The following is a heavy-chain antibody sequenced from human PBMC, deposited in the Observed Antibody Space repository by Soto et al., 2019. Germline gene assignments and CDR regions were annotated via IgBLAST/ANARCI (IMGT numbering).Heavy chain of an antibody. CDR2: IYSGGST. J-gene: IGHJ6*03. V-gene: IGHV3-53*04. Sequence: GGSLRLSCAASGFTVSSNYMSWVRQAPGKGLEWVSVIYSGGSTYYADSVKGRFTISRHNSKNTLYLQMNSLRAEDTAVYYCASLYCSSTSCYGDYYYYMDVWGKGTTVTVSS. CDR1: GFTVSSNY. CDR3: ASLYCSSTSCYGDYYYYMDV. D-gene: IGHD2-2*01.